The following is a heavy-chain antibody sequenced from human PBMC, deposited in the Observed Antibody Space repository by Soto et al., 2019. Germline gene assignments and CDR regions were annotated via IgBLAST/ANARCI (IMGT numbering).Heavy chain of an antibody. CDR3: ARYSGYEHYYYYGMDV. CDR1: GFTFSSYG. Sequence: PGGSLRLSCAASGFTFSSYGMHWVRQAPGKGLEWVAVISYDGSNKYYADSVKGRFTISRDNSKNTLYLQMNSLRAEDTAVYYCARYSGYEHYYYYGMDVWGQGTTVTVSS. V-gene: IGHV3-30*03. CDR2: ISYDGSNK. D-gene: IGHD5-12*01. J-gene: IGHJ6*02.